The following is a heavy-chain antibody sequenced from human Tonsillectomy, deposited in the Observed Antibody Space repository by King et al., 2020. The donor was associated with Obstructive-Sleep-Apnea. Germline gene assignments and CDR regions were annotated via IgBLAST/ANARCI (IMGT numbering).Heavy chain of an antibody. CDR3: ARRLVGSNNWFDP. J-gene: IGHJ5*02. Sequence: QLVQSGTEVKKPGASVRVSCKASGYTFTTYGISWVRQAPGQGLEWMGWISGYNGYTNYAQKLQGRVTMTTDTSTSTAYMDLRSLRSDDTAVYYCARRLVGSNNWFDPWGKGTLVTVSS. D-gene: IGHD1-26*01. CDR1: GYTFTTYG. V-gene: IGHV1-18*01. CDR2: ISGYNGYT.